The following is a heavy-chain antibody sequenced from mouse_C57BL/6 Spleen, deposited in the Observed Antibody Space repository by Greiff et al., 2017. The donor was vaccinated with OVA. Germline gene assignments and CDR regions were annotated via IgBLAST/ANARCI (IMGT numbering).Heavy chain of an antibody. V-gene: IGHV1-26*01. CDR1: GYTFTDYY. J-gene: IGHJ2*01. CDR2: INPNNGGT. Sequence: EVQLQQSGPELVKPGASVKISCKASGYTFTDYYMNWVKQSHGKSLEWIGDINPNNGGTSYNQKFKGKATLTVDKSSSTAYMEIRSLTSEDSAVYYCAKGTTVVDFDYWGQGTTLTVSS. CDR3: AKGTTVVDFDY. D-gene: IGHD1-1*01.